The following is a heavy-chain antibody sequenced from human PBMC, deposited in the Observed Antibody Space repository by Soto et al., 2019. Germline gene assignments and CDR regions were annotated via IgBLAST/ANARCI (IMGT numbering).Heavy chain of an antibody. CDR3: ARALPVAKGGFDP. D-gene: IGHD2-2*01. CDR1: GFTVSNTY. Sequence: GGSLRLSCAASGFTVSNTYMTWVRQPPGKGLECVSAIYTAGGTNYADSVKGRFIISRDNSKNTLYLQMNSLRAEDTAVYYCARALPVAKGGFDPWGQETPVTVSS. V-gene: IGHV3-53*01. J-gene: IGHJ5*02. CDR2: IYTAGGT.